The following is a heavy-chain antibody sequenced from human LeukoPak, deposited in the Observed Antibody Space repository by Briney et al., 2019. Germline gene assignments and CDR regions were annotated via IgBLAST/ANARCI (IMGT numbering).Heavy chain of an antibody. CDR2: VHYRGST. J-gene: IGHJ3*02. V-gene: IGHV4-59*12. D-gene: IGHD3-22*01. CDR3: ATTSDTSGTYSGGHI. Sequence: SETLSLTCTVSGGSINNYLWSWIRQPPGKGLEWIGYVHYRGSTKYNPSLKSRFTISVGRSKNEFSLRLTSVSGADTAKYYCATTSDTSGTYSGGHIWGQGRLVTASA. CDR1: GGSINNYL.